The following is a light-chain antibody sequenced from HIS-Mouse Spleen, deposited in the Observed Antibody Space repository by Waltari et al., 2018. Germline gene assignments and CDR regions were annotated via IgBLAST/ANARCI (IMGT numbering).Light chain of an antibody. V-gene: IGLV1-47*01. CDR3: AAWDDSLSGVV. CDR1: SSNPGSNY. Sequence: QSVLTQPPSASGTPGQRVTIPCSGSSSNPGSNYVHLYQQLPGTAPKLLIYRNNQRPSGVPDRFSGSKSGTSASLAISGLRSEDEADYYCAAWDDSLSGVVFGGGTKLTVL. J-gene: IGLJ2*01. CDR2: RNN.